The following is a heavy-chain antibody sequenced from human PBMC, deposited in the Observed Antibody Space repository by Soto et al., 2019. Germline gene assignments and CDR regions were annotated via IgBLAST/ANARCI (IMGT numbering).Heavy chain of an antibody. V-gene: IGHV1-18*01. D-gene: IGHD3-3*01. J-gene: IGHJ5*02. CDR1: GYTFTSYG. Sequence: EASVKVSCKASGYTFTSYGISWVRQAPGQGLEWMGWISAYNGNTNYAQKLQGRVTMTTDTSTSTAYMELRSLRSDDTAVYYCARDQPDYDFWSGGFDPWGQGTLVTVSS. CDR2: ISAYNGNT. CDR3: ARDQPDYDFWSGGFDP.